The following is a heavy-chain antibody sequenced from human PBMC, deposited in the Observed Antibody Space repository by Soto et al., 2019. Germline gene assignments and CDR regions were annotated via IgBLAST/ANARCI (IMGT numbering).Heavy chain of an antibody. CDR3: AHSSAGIVDY. V-gene: IGHV3-74*01. Sequence: GGPLRLSCAASGFKFSSYWMHWVRQTPEKGLVWVSHIDSDGSSTTYADSVKGRFTISRDNAKNTLYLQMNSLRAEDTATYYCAHSSAGIVDYWGQGTLVTVSS. CDR2: IDSDGSST. J-gene: IGHJ4*02. CDR1: GFKFSSYW. D-gene: IGHD6-19*01.